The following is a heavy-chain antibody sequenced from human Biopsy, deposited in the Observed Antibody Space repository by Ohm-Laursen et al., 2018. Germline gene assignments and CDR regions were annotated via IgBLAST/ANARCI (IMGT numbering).Heavy chain of an antibody. Sequence: SVKVSCKIPGGTFSKYGVNWVRQAPGQGLEWLGGNIPILGTGNYAPMFHGRVTVVADTSTSTATMELCSLRPDDTAVYYCATKLTGYFHHWGQGTLVIVSS. V-gene: IGHV1-69*06. D-gene: IGHD2-15*01. CDR1: GGTFSKYG. J-gene: IGHJ1*01. CDR2: NIPILGTG. CDR3: ATKLTGYFHH.